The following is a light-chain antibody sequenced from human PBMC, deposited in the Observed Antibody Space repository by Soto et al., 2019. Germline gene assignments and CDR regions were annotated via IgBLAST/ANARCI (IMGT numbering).Light chain of an antibody. J-gene: IGKJ3*01. Sequence: IQVTQSPSSLSASVGDRVTITCRASQGITSYLAWYQQKPGKVPKLLIYAASILKSGVPSRFSGSQYGTDFTLTISSLQPEDVATYYCQKYNTAPFTFGPGTKVDVK. V-gene: IGKV1-27*01. CDR1: QGITSY. CDR3: QKYNTAPFT. CDR2: AAS.